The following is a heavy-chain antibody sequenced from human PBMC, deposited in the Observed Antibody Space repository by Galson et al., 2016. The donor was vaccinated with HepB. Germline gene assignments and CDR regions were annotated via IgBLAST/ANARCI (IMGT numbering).Heavy chain of an antibody. Sequence: SLRLSCAASGFTFSNYAMSWVRQAPGKGLEWVAVISYDGNNTHYADAVKGRFTISRDSSTNTVYLQMNSLRADDTAVYFCARDRGLLHYYYGMDVWGQGTTVTVSS. CDR3: ARDRGLLHYYYGMDV. D-gene: IGHD4-17*01. CDR1: GFTFSNYA. V-gene: IGHV3-33*08. J-gene: IGHJ6*02. CDR2: ISYDGNNT.